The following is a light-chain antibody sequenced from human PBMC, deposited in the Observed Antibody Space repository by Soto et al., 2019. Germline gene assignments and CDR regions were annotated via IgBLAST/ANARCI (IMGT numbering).Light chain of an antibody. V-gene: IGKV1-5*03. J-gene: IGKJ1*01. CDR3: QQYNNYPRA. Sequence: DIPLTQSPSTLSASVGDRVTIACRASQTIDTWLAWYQQKPGNAPKLLIYKASNSESGVPSRCIGSGSGTEFTVTIRALQPDDFASEYCQQYNNYPRAFGQGTKV. CDR2: KAS. CDR1: QTIDTW.